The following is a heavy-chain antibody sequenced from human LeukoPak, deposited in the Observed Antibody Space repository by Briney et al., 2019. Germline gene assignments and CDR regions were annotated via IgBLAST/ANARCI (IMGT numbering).Heavy chain of an antibody. CDR2: IYHSGST. CDR3: ARGLLGYCSSTSCYYGWFDP. D-gene: IGHD2-2*01. Sequence: PSETLSLTCTVSGYSISSGYYWGWIRQPPGKGLEWIGSIYHSGSTYYNPSLKSRVTISVDTSKNQFSLKLSSVTAADTAVYYCARGLLGYCSSTSCYYGWFDPWGQGTLVTVSS. J-gene: IGHJ5*02. CDR1: GYSISSGYY. V-gene: IGHV4-38-2*02.